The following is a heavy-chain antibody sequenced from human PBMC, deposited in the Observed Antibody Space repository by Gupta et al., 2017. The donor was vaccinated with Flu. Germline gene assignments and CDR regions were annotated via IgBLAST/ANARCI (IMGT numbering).Heavy chain of an antibody. V-gene: IGHV3-73*01. D-gene: IGHD5-12*01. CDR2: IRSKANSYAT. Sequence: EVQLVESGGGLVQPGGSLKLSCAASGFTFSGSAMHWVRQASGKGLEWVGRIRSKANSYATTYGASVKGRFTISRDDSKNTAYLQMNSLKTEDTAVYYRATPAYSGQPFDYWGQGTLVTVSS. CDR3: ATPAYSGQPFDY. CDR1: GFTFSGSA. J-gene: IGHJ4*02.